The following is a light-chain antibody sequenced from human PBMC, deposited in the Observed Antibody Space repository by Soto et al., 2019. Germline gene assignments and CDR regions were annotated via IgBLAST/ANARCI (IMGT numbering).Light chain of an antibody. CDR3: RSYEGSNNVV. V-gene: IGLV2-8*01. J-gene: IGLJ3*02. Sequence: QSALTQPPSASGSPGQSVTISCTGTSSDVGGYNYVSWYQQHPGKAPKLMIYEVSKRPSGVPDRFSGSKSGNTASLTVSGLQAEDEADYYCRSYEGSNNVVFGGGTKLTVL. CDR2: EVS. CDR1: SSDVGGYNY.